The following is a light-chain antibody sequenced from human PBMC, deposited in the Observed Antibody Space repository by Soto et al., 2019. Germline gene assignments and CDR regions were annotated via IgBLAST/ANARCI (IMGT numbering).Light chain of an antibody. J-gene: IGKJ4*01. CDR2: CAS. V-gene: IGKV3-20*01. Sequence: EIVLTQSPGTLSLSPGERATLSCRASQSVSSSYLAWYQQKPGQAPMLLIYCASSRPTGIPDRFSGSGSGTDFTLTISRLEPEDFAVYYCQQYGSSPSTFGGGTKVEIK. CDR3: QQYGSSPST. CDR1: QSVSSSY.